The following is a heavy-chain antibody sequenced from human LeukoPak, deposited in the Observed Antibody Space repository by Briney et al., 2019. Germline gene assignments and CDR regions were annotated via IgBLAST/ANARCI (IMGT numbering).Heavy chain of an antibody. Sequence: TGGSLRLSCAASGFTFSSYGMHWVRQAPGKGLEWVAFIRSDGSIKYYTESLKGRFTISRDNSKNTLYLQMNSLRAEDTAVYYCARVPTGTTSYWGQGTLVTVSS. CDR3: ARVPTGTTSY. D-gene: IGHD1-1*01. CDR2: IRSDGSIK. CDR1: GFTFSSYG. J-gene: IGHJ4*02. V-gene: IGHV3-30*02.